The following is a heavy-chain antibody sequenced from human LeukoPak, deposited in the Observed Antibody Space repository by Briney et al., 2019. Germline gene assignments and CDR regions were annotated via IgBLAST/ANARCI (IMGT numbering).Heavy chain of an antibody. CDR2: FDPEDGET. D-gene: IGHD2-2*01. CDR3: ATVPHCSGTSCYGGWFDP. Sequence: ASVKVSCKVSGYTLTELSMHWVRQAPGKGLEWMGGFDPEDGETIYAQKFQGRVTMTEDTSTDTAYMELSSLRSEDTAVYYCATVPHCSGTSCYGGWFDPWGQGTLVTVSS. CDR1: GYTLTELS. J-gene: IGHJ5*02. V-gene: IGHV1-24*01.